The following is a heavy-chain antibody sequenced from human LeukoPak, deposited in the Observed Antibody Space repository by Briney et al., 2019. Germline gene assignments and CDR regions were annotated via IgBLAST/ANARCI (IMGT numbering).Heavy chain of an antibody. CDR3: AKDRTVGASYWYFDL. J-gene: IGHJ2*01. CDR2: ISSSGSGGNT. Sequence: GGSLRLSCVASGVTLSNYAMSWARQAPGKGLEWVSVISSSGSGGNTYYADYVKGRFTISRDSSSNTLFLHMNTMRAEDTAIYYCAKDRTVGASYWYFDLWGRGTLVTVSS. D-gene: IGHD1-26*01. CDR1: GVTLSNYA. V-gene: IGHV3-23*01.